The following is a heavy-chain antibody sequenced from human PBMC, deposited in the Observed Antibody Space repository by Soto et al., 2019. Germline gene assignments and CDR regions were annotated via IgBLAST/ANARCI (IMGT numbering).Heavy chain of an antibody. J-gene: IGHJ4*02. D-gene: IGHD3-10*01. Sequence: TLSLTCTVSGCSISSGGYYLSWIRQHPGKGLEWIGYIYYSGSTYYNPSLKSRVTISVETSKNQLPLKLSSATDEDPAVYYCAILSSLVPYYFDYWGQGKLVSVS. CDR3: AILSSLVPYYFDY. CDR1: GCSISSGGYY. V-gene: IGHV4-31*03. CDR2: IYYSGST.